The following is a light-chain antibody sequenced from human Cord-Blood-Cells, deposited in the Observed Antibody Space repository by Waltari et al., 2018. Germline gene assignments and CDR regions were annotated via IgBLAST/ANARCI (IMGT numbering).Light chain of an antibody. CDR2: QDS. J-gene: IGLJ2*01. Sequence: SYELTQPPSVSVSPGQTASITCSGDKLGDKYACWYQQKPGQSPVLVIYQDSKRPSGIPDRFSGSKSGNTASLTVSGLQAEDEADYYCSSYAGSNNLVFGGGTKLTVL. CDR1: KLGDKY. CDR3: SSYAGSNNLV. V-gene: IGLV3-1*01.